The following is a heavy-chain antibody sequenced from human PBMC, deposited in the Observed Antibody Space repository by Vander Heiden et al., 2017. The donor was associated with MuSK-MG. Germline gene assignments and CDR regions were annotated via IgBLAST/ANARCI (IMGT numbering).Heavy chain of an antibody. J-gene: IGHJ6*03. CDR3: AREVMHSISAGGYYYYYMDV. CDR1: GGSISSGSYY. CDR2: IYTSGSN. D-gene: IGHD6-13*01. Sequence: QVQLQESGPGLVKPSQTLSLTCPVSGGSISSGSYYWSWIRQPAGKGLEWIGRIYTSGSNNYNPSIKRRVTMAVDTSKNQFALKRSSVTAAETAVYYCAREVMHSISAGGYYYYYMDVWCKVTTVTLSS. V-gene: IGHV4-61*02.